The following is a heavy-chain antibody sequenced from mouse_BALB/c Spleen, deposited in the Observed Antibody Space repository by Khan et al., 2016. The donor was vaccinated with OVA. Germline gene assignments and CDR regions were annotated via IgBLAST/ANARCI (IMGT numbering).Heavy chain of an antibody. V-gene: IGHV1-18*01. CDR1: GYTFPEYT. Sequence: DVQLQESGPELVKPGASVKISCKASGYTFPEYTVHWVKQSLGKSLDWIGVINPKNGGTAYNQKFKGKATLTVDKSSSTAYMEFRSLTSEDSAVFYRRRDAGRYWGEGTSVTVSS. D-gene: IGHD3-3*01. CDR3: RRDAGRY. J-gene: IGHJ4*01. CDR2: INPKNGGT.